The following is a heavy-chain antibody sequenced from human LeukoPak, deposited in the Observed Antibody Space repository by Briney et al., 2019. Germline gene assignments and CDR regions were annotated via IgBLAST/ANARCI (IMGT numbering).Heavy chain of an antibody. Sequence: SVKVSCKASGYTFTGYYMHWVRQAPGQGLEWMGWINPNSGGTNYAQKFQGRVTMTRDTSISTAYMELSRLRSDDTAVYFCARGRVSSSTWYSTYYYFFYMDFWGKGTTVTVSS. CDR1: GYTFTGYY. V-gene: IGHV1-2*02. CDR2: INPNSGGT. D-gene: IGHD4-11*01. J-gene: IGHJ6*03. CDR3: ARGRVSSSTWYSTYYYFFYMDF.